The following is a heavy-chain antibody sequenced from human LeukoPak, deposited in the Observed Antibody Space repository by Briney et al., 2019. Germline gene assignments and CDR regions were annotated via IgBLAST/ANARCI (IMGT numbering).Heavy chain of an antibody. CDR2: IYNSVST. D-gene: IGHD4-17*01. CDR3: ARPVYGDYLGYMDV. Sequence: SETLSLTCTVSGGSISSSSYYWGWIRQSPGKGLEWIGSIYNSVSTYYNPSLKSRITISVDTSKNQFLLRLNSVTAADTAVYYCARPVYGDYLGYMDVWGKGTTVTISS. CDR1: GGSISSSSYY. J-gene: IGHJ6*03. V-gene: IGHV4-39*01.